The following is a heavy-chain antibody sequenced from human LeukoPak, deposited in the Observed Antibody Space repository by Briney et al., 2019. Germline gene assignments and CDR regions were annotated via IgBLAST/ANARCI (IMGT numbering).Heavy chain of an antibody. CDR3: AKDQRSYGYKGAAFDI. CDR1: GGTFSSYA. J-gene: IGHJ3*02. CDR2: IIPIFGTA. D-gene: IGHD5-18*01. V-gene: IGHV1-69*05. Sequence: SVKVSCKASGGTFSSYAISWVRQAPGQGLEWMGGIIPIFGTANYAQKFQGRVTITTDESTSTACMELSSLRAEDTAVYYCAKDQRSYGYKGAAFDIWGQGTMVTVSS.